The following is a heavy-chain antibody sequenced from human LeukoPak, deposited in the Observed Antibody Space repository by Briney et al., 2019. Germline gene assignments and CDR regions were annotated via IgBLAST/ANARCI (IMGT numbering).Heavy chain of an antibody. CDR3: ARQNGSGSYYVDY. CDR1: GFIFSSYA. CDR2: ISSNGGST. D-gene: IGHD3-10*01. Sequence: GGSLRLSCAASGFIFSSYAMHWVRQAPGKGLEYVSAISSNGGSTYYANSVKGRFTISRDNSKNTLYLQMGSLRAEDMAVYYCARQNGSGSYYVDYWGQGTLVTVSS. J-gene: IGHJ4*02. V-gene: IGHV3-64*01.